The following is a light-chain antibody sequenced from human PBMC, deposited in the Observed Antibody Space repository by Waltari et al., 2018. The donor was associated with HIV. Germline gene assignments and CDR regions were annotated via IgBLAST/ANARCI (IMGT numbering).Light chain of an antibody. Sequence: GDRVTITCRANQNINSYLNWYRQKPGKAPNLLIFGASTLQSGVPSRFSASGSGIDFILTISGVQHEDFATYFCQQSHTTPATFGQGTKLEMK. CDR2: GAS. V-gene: IGKV1-39*01. CDR3: QQSHTTPAT. CDR1: QNINSY. J-gene: IGKJ2*01.